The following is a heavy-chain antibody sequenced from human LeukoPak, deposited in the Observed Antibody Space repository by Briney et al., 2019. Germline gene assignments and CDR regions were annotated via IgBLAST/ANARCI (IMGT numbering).Heavy chain of an antibody. D-gene: IGHD3-22*01. J-gene: IGHJ1*01. CDR2: IKSKTDGGTT. CDR1: GFTFSNAW. CDR3: TTGGTITMIVVVITGSEYFQH. V-gene: IGHV3-15*01. Sequence: KPGGSPRLSCAASGFTFSNAWMSWVRQAPGKGLEWVGRIKSKTDGGTTDYAAPVKGRFTISRDDSKNTLYLQMNSLKTEDTAVYYCTTGGTITMIVVVITGSEYFQHWGQGTLVTVSS.